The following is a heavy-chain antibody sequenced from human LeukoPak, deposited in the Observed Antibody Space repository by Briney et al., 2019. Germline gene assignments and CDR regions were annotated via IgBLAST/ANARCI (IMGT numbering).Heavy chain of an antibody. V-gene: IGHV1-2*02. CDR2: INPNSGGT. CDR1: GYTFTGYY. J-gene: IGHJ5*02. Sequence: ASVKVSCKASGYTFTGYYMRWVRQAPGQGLEWMGWINPNSGGTNYAQKFQGRVTMTRDTSISTAYMELSRLRSDDTAVYYCARAPILRFLEWLPNWFDPWGQGTLVTVSS. CDR3: ARAPILRFLEWLPNWFDP. D-gene: IGHD3-3*01.